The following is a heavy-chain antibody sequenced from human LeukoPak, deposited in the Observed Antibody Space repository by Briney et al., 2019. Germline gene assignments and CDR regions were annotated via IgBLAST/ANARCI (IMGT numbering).Heavy chain of an antibody. V-gene: IGHV5-51*01. CDR1: GYSFTSYW. J-gene: IGHJ5*02. Sequence: GESLKISCKGSGYSFTSYWIGWVRQIPGKGLEWMGIIYPGDSDTRYSPSFQGQVTISADKSISTAYLQWSSLKASDTAMYYCASHLYYYGSGRSWFDPWGQGTLVTVSS. D-gene: IGHD3-10*01. CDR3: ASHLYYYGSGRSWFDP. CDR2: IYPGDSDT.